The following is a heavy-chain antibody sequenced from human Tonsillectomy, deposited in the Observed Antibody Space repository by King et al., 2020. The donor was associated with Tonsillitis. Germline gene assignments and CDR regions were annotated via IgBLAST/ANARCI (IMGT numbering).Heavy chain of an antibody. CDR2: IWYDGSDK. CDR1: GFTFSSYG. D-gene: IGHD3-3*01. V-gene: IGHV3-33*08. Sequence: QVQLVESGGGVVQPGRSLRLSCAASGFTFSSYGMHWVRQAPGKGLEWVAVIWYDGSDKYYAVSVKGRFTIARDNSKNTLYLQMNSLRAEDTDVYYCARENDLWGGYHPFDYWGQGTLVTVSS. CDR3: ARENDLWGGYHPFDY. J-gene: IGHJ4*02.